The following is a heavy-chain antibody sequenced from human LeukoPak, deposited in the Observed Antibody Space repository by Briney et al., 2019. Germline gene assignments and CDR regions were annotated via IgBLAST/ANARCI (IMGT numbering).Heavy chain of an antibody. Sequence: SETLSLTCTVSGGSINSYYWSWIRQPAGKGLEWIGRIYSSGSTNYNPSLKSRVTMSVDTSKKQFSLKLNSVTAADTAVYYCARHEVGSSSWYIYYYYYMDVWGKGTTVTVSS. CDR3: ARHEVGSSSWYIYYYYYMDV. CDR1: GGSINSYY. D-gene: IGHD6-13*01. V-gene: IGHV4-4*07. J-gene: IGHJ6*03. CDR2: IYSSGST.